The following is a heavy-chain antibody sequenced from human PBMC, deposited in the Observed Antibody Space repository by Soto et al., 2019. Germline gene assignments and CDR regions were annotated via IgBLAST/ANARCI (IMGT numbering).Heavy chain of an antibody. Sequence: QVQLVESGGGVVQPGKSLRLSCAASAFTFSDHAMHWVRQAPGKGLEWVSVIWFDGGAQYYSDSVKARFTISRDNSKNTLFLQMNNLRADDTAVYYCARDGSRVVGEWLAIDSWGQGTLVTVSS. CDR3: ARDGSRVVGEWLAIDS. J-gene: IGHJ4*02. CDR2: IWFDGGAQ. CDR1: AFTFSDHA. V-gene: IGHV3-33*01. D-gene: IGHD3-16*01.